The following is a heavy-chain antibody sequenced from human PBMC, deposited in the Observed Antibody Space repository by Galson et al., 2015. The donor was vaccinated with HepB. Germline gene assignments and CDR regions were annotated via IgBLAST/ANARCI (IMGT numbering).Heavy chain of an antibody. V-gene: IGHV4-31*03. J-gene: IGHJ4*02. CDR2: IYYTGST. D-gene: IGHD4-17*01. CDR3: ATTVTTKGDYFDF. Sequence: LSLTCTVSGGSISSDGYYWSWIRQHPGKGLEWIGYIYYTGSTYYNPSLKSRVTISVDTSKNQFSLKLSSVTAADTAVYYCATTVTTKGDYFDFWGQGTLVTVSS. CDR1: GGSISSDGYY.